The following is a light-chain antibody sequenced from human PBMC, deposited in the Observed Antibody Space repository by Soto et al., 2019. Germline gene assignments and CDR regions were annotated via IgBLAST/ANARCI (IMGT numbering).Light chain of an antibody. Sequence: QSVLTQPPSVSGAPGQRVTISCTGSSCNIGAGYDVHWYQQLPGTAPKLLIYGNSNRPSGVPYRFSGSKSGTSASLAITGLQAEDEADYYCQSYDSSLSGYVVFGGGTKLTVL. CDR1: SCNIGAGYD. J-gene: IGLJ2*01. CDR3: QSYDSSLSGYVV. CDR2: GNS. V-gene: IGLV1-40*01.